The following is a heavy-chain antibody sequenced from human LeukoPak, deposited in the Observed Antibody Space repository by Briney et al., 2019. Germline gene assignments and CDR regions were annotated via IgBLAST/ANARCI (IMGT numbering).Heavy chain of an antibody. CDR1: GFTFSSYW. CDR3: ASEVVVTANHFDP. V-gene: IGHV3-7*01. D-gene: IGHD2-21*02. CDR2: IKQDGSEK. Sequence: GGSLRLSCAASGFTFSSYWMSWVRQAPGKGLEWVANIKQDGSEKYYVDSVKGRFTISRDNAKNSLYLQMNSLRAEDTAVYYCASEVVVTANHFDPWGQGTLVTVSS. J-gene: IGHJ5*02.